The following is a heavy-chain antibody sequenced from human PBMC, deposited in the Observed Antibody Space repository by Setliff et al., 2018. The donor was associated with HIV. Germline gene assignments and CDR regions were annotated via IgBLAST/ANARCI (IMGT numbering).Heavy chain of an antibody. J-gene: IGHJ3*02. D-gene: IGHD1-26*01. Sequence: SVKVSCKASGGTFSSYAISWVRQAPGQGLEWMGRIIPVFGTANYAQKFQGRVTIIADKSTSTAYMELSSLRSEDTAVYYCAREDGSYDGGRGAFEIWGQGTMVTVPS. V-gene: IGHV1-69*06. CDR3: AREDGSYDGGRGAFEI. CDR2: IIPVFGTA. CDR1: GGTFSSYA.